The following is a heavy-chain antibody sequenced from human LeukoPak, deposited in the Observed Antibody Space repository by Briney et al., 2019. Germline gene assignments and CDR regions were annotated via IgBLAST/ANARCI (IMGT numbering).Heavy chain of an antibody. J-gene: IGHJ4*02. CDR2: ISPYNDNT. CDR3: ARRTYSSSSSLFDY. Sequence: ASAKVSCKASGYTFTTYGISWVRQAPGQGLEWMGWISPYNDNTKYAQKVQGRFTMTTDTSTTTAYMELRSLRSDDTAFYYCARRTYSSSSSLFDYWGQGTLVTVSS. CDR1: GYTFTTYG. D-gene: IGHD6-6*01. V-gene: IGHV1-18*01.